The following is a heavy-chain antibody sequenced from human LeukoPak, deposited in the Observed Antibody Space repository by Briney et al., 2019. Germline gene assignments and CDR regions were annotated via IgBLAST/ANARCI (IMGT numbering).Heavy chain of an antibody. J-gene: IGHJ4*02. CDR2: INPSGGST. Sequence: ASVKVSCKASGYTFTNYYMHWVRQAPGQGLEWMGIINPSGGSTSYAQKFQGRVTMTRDTSTSTAYMELSSLRSEDTAVYYCAGYDSSGYYRYWGQGTLVTVSS. CDR1: GYTFTNYY. CDR3: AGYDSSGYYRY. D-gene: IGHD3-22*01. V-gene: IGHV1-46*03.